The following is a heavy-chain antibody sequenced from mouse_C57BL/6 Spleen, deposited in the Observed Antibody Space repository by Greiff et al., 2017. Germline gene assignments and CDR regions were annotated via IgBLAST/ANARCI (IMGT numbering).Heavy chain of an antibody. Sequence: EVQLVESGGGLVKPGGSLKLSCAASGFTFSSYAMSWVRQTPEKRLEWVATISDGGSYTYYPDNVKGRFTISRDNAKNNLYLQMSHLKSEDTAMYYCAREMGLRTTLYAMDYWGQGTSGTVSS. V-gene: IGHV5-4*01. CDR2: ISDGGSYT. CDR3: AREMGLRTTLYAMDY. D-gene: IGHD2-14*01. J-gene: IGHJ4*01. CDR1: GFTFSSYA.